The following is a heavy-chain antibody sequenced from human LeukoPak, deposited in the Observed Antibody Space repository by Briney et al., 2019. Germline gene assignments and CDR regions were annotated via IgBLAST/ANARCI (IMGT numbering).Heavy chain of an antibody. D-gene: IGHD5-18*01. V-gene: IGHV3-30*18. CDR1: GFNFSSYG. J-gene: IGHJ4*02. CDR3: AKDSSYGSFDY. Sequence: GGSLRLSCVASGFNFSSYGVHWVRQAPGKGLEWVAVISYDGSNKYYADSVKGRFTISRDNSKNTLYLQMNSLRAEDTAVYYCAKDSSYGSFDYWGQGTLVTVSS. CDR2: ISYDGSNK.